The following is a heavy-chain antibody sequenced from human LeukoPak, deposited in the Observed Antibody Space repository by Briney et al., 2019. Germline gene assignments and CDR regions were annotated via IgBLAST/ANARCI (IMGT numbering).Heavy chain of an antibody. CDR3: AKDKAMAYYYGMDV. CDR2: ISWNSGSI. D-gene: IGHD5-18*01. CDR1: GFTFDDYA. Sequence: NPGGSLRLSCAASGFTFDDYAMHWVRHAPGKGLEWVSGISWNSGSIGYADSVKGRFTISRDNAKNSLYLQMNSLRAEDTALYYCAKDKAMAYYYGMDVWGQGTTVTVSS. V-gene: IGHV3-9*01. J-gene: IGHJ6*02.